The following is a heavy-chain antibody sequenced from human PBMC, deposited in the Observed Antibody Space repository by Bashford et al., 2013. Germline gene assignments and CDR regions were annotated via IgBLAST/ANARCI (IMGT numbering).Heavy chain of an antibody. CDR2: ISSSSNYI. D-gene: IGHD3-22*01. CDR3: AKDVTYHYDSSGYSL. J-gene: IGHJ1*01. CDR1: GFTFTTYG. V-gene: IGHV3-21*04. Sequence: GSLRLSCAASGFTFTTYGMNWVRQAPGKGLEWVSSISSSSNYIYYADSVKDRFTISRDNAKNSLYLQMNSLRAEDAAVYYCAKDVTYHYDSSGYSLWGQGPWSPSPQ.